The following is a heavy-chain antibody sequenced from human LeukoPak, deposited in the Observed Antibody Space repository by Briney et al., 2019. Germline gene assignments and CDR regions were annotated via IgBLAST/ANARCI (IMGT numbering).Heavy chain of an antibody. D-gene: IGHD6-19*01. CDR2: IYHSGTT. CDR3: ARVSSGRLGGWFDP. CDR1: GYSISSGYF. V-gene: IGHV4-38-2*02. J-gene: IGHJ5*02. Sequence: LSETLSLTCTVSGYSISSGYFWGWIRQPPGKGLEWIGSIYHSGTTYYNPSLKSRVTISVDTSKNQFSLKLSSVTAADTAVYYCARVSSGRLGGWFDPWGQGTLVTVSS.